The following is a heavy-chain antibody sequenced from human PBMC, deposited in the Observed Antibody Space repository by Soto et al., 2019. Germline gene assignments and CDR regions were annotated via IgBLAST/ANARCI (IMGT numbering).Heavy chain of an antibody. Sequence: EVPLVESGVALEKPAGSLRPSGEAPGFICGNPWMSGARLAPGKGMQWVGRIKSKTVGGTTDNAAPVKGRFTISRDDSKNTLYLQMNSLKTEDTAVYYCTTGIAAAGDNWFDPWGQGTLVTVSS. CDR3: TTGIAAAGDNWFDP. V-gene: IGHV3-15*02. CDR1: GFICGNPW. CDR2: IKSKTVGGTT. J-gene: IGHJ5*02. D-gene: IGHD6-13*01.